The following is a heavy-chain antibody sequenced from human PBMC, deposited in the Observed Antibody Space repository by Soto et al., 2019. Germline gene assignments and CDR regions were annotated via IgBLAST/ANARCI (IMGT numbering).Heavy chain of an antibody. CDR3: ARSHGSFDRVFYYYMDV. V-gene: IGHV4-31*03. Sequence: QVQLQESGPGLVKPSQTLSLRCSVSGDAISSGTYYWTWVRQPPGEGLEWIGNIYYTGTTYYNPSLRSRVTMSVDTSKNQFSLNLNSVTAADTAVYYCARSHGSFDRVFYYYMDVWGKGTTVTVSS. CDR1: GDAISSGTYY. CDR2: IYYTGTT. J-gene: IGHJ6*03. D-gene: IGHD3-10*01.